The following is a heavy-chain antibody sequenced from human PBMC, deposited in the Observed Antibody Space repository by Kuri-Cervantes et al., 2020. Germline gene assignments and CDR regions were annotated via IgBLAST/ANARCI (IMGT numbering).Heavy chain of an antibody. CDR1: GFTFSSYA. CDR3: ASFKVSIEEDYQYYYGMDV. V-gene: IGHV3-30-3*01. Sequence: GESLKISCAASGFTFSSYAMHWVRQAPGKGLEWVAVISYDGSNKYYADPVKGRFTISRDNSKNTLYLQMNSLRAEDTAVYYCASFKVSIEEDYQYYYGMDVWGQGTTVTVSS. J-gene: IGHJ6*02. D-gene: IGHD2-21*01. CDR2: ISYDGSNK.